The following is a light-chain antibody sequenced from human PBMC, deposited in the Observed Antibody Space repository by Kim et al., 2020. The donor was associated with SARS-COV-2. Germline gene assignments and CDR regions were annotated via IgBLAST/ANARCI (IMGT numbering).Light chain of an antibody. CDR3: QVWDTDSVV. Sequence: SVDMGRPARITCGRTDIRCKSVHWYQERPGQAPVLVIYRDDSRPSGIPDRFSGSNSGDTATLTINRAQVGDEADYFCQVWDTDSVVFGGGTKLTVL. CDR1: DIRCKS. J-gene: IGLJ2*01. V-gene: IGLV3-9*02. CDR2: RDD.